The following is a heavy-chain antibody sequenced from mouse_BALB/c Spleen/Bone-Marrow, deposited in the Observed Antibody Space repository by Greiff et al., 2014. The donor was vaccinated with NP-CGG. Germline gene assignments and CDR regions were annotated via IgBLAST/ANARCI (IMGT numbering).Heavy chain of an antibody. J-gene: IGHJ2*01. Sequence: EVQVVESGAELVKPGASVKLSCTAPGFNIKDTYMHWVKQRPEQGLEWIGRIDPANGNTKYDPKFQGKATITADTSSNTAYLQLSSLTSEDTAVYYCARYYYGSSYFDYWGQGTTLTVSS. CDR1: GFNIKDTY. CDR3: ARYYYGSSYFDY. V-gene: IGHV14-3*02. D-gene: IGHD1-1*01. CDR2: IDPANGNT.